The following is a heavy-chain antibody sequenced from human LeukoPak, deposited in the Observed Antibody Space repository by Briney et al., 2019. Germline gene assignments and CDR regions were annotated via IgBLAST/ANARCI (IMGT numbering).Heavy chain of an antibody. CDR3: ARDSFSSWYARGSYDAFDI. D-gene: IGHD6-13*01. Sequence: PSETLSLTCTVSGGSISSYYWSWIRQPPGKGLEWIGYICYSGSTSYNPSLKSRVTISVDTSKNQFSLKLSSVTAADTAVYYCARDSFSSWYARGSYDAFDIWGQGTMVTVSS. CDR2: ICYSGST. V-gene: IGHV4-59*01. J-gene: IGHJ3*02. CDR1: GGSISSYY.